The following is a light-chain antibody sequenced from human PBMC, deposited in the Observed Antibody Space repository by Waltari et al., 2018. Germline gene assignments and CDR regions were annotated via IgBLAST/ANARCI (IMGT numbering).Light chain of an antibody. Sequence: SSELTQYTAVSVAVGQTVRMTCLRAGLRSDYASWYQQKPGQAPVLVIYGKNNRPSGIPDRFSGSSSGNTASLTITGAQAEDEADYYCNSRDSSGNHVVFGGGTKLTVL. V-gene: IGLV3-19*01. J-gene: IGLJ2*01. CDR3: NSRDSSGNHVV. CDR1: GLRSDY. CDR2: GKN.